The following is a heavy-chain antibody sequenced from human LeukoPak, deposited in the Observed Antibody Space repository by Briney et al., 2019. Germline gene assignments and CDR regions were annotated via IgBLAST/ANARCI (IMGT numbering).Heavy chain of an antibody. D-gene: IGHD4-17*01. CDR2: IDSSGITI. V-gene: IGHV3-48*03. CDR3: ARDSVGDLLDY. CDR1: GFPFSSYE. Sequence: GGSLRLSCAGSGFPFSSYEMNWLRQAPGKGLEWVSHIDSSGITIYYGDSVKGRFTISRDNAKNSIYLQMDSLRVEDTAIYYCARDSVGDLLDYWGQGTPATVSS. J-gene: IGHJ4*02.